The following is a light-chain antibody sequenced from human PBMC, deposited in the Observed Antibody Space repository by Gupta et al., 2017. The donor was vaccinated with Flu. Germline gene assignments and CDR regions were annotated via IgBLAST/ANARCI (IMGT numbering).Light chain of an antibody. Sequence: QSVLTQPPSASGTPGQRVTITCSGGSSNIGSNNVNWYQQLPGTAPKLLIYRNNLRPSGVPDRVSGSKSGTSASLAINGLQSEDEADYYCAAWDDSLNAYVFGSGTKVTV. CDR2: RNN. J-gene: IGLJ1*01. CDR1: SSNIGSNN. V-gene: IGLV1-44*01. CDR3: AAWDDSLNAYV.